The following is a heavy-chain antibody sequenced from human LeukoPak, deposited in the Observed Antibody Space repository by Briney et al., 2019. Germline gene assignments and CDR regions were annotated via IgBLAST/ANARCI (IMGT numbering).Heavy chain of an antibody. CDR3: ARGYRRTAQQLAD. CDR1: GVSFSGYY. V-gene: IGHV4-34*01. J-gene: IGHJ4*02. Sequence: PSETLSLTCAVYGVSFSGYYWSWIRQPPGKGLEWIGEINHSGSTNYNPSLKSRVTISVDTSKNQFSLKLSSVTAADTAVYYCARGYRRTAQQLADWGQGTLVTVSS. CDR2: INHSGST. D-gene: IGHD6-13*01.